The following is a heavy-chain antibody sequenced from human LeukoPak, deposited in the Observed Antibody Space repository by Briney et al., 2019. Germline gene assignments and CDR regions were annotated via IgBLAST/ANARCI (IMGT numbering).Heavy chain of an antibody. CDR2: INPNSGGT. J-gene: IGHJ6*03. D-gene: IGHD1-1*01. CDR1: GYTFTGYY. V-gene: IGHV1-2*02. CDR3: ARLDRNYYYLDV. Sequence: ASVKVSCKASGYTFTGYYMHWVRQAPGQGLEWMGWINPNSGGTNYAQKFQGGITVTRDTSINTAYMELSSLTSDDTAVYYCARLDRNYYYLDVWGQGTTVTVSS.